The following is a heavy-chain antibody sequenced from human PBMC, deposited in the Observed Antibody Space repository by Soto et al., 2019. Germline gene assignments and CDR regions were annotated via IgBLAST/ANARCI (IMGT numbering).Heavy chain of an antibody. J-gene: IGHJ5*02. D-gene: IGHD2-15*01. CDR1: GFTFSSYW. CDR2: IKQDGSEK. Sequence: EVQLVESGGGLVQPGGSLRLSCAASGFTFSSYWMSWVRQAPGKGLEWVANIKQDGSEKYYVDSVKGRFTISRDNAKNSLYLQMNSLRAEDTAVYYCARCLGPSGGSCYWFDPWGQGTLVTVSS. CDR3: ARCLGPSGGSCYWFDP. V-gene: IGHV3-7*01.